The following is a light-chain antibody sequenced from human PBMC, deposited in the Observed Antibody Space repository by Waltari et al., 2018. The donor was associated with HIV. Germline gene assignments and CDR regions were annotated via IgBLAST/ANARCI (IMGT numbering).Light chain of an antibody. CDR3: QSYDISLSVI. V-gene: IGLV1-40*01. CDR2: TTN. CDR1: SSHIGAGYG. J-gene: IGLJ2*01. Sequence: QSVLTQPPSVSGAPGQRVTISCTGSSSHIGAGYGVHWYQRLPGAAPKLLIYTTNIRPSGVPDRFSGSRSGTSASLAITGLQADDEGDYYCQSYDISLSVIFGGGTKLTVL.